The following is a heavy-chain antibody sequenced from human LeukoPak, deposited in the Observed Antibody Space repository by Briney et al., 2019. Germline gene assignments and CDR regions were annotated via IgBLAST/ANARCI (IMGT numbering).Heavy chain of an antibody. J-gene: IGHJ4*02. CDR2: IYPGDSDT. D-gene: IGHD2-15*01. V-gene: IGHV5-51*01. CDR1: GSIFTTYW. CDR3: ARRQGCSSSSCPPDS. Sequence: GASLQISCRGSGSIFTTYWIGWVRQLPGKGLEWMGIIYPGDSDTRYSPSFQGQVTMSADKSINTAYLQWSSLKASDTAMYYCARRQGCSSSSCPPDSWGQGTLVTVSS.